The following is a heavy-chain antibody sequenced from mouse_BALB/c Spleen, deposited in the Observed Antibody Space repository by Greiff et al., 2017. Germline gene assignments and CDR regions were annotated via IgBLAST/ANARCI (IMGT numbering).Heavy chain of an antibody. D-gene: IGHD3-2*01. CDR1: GFTFSDYY. Sequence: EVKVEESGGGLVKPGGSLKLSCAASGFTFSDYYMYWVRQTPEKRLEWVATISDGGSYTYYPDSVKGRFTISRDNAKNNLYLQMSSLKSEDTAMYYCARGDSSGSSFAYWGQGTLVTVSA. CDR3: ARGDSSGSSFAY. V-gene: IGHV5-4*02. CDR2: ISDGGSYT. J-gene: IGHJ3*01.